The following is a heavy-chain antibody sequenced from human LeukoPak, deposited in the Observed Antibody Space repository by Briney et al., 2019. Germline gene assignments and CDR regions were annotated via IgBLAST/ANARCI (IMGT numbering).Heavy chain of an antibody. J-gene: IGHJ4*02. CDR1: SYTFTSYG. D-gene: IGHD1-26*01. CDR3: ARVGNLGGANRAFDY. CDR2: ISAFNGNT. Sequence: ASVKVSCKASSYTFTSYGISWVRQAPGQGLEWMGWISAFNGNTNYAQKLQGRVTMTTDTSASTAYMELRSLKSDDTAMYYCARVGNLGGANRAFDYGGQGTRVTVPS. V-gene: IGHV1-18*01.